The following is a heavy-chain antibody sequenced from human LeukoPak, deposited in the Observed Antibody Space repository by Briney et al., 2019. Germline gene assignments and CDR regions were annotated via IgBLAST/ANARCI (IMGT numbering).Heavy chain of an antibody. D-gene: IGHD3-22*01. V-gene: IGHV4-30-4*01. Sequence: SETLSLTCTVSGGSISSGDYYWSWIRQPPGKGLEWIGYIYYSGSTYYNPSLKSRVTISVDTSKNQFSLKLSSVTAADTAVYYCARPLLSSDSSGYYLWDWGQGTLVTVSS. CDR1: GGSISSGDYY. CDR3: ARPLLSSDSSGYYLWD. CDR2: IYYSGST. J-gene: IGHJ4*02.